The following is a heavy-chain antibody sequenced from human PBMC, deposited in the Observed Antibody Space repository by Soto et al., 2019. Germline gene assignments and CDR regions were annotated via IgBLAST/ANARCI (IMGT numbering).Heavy chain of an antibody. Sequence: SQTLSLTCAISGDSVSSNSAAWNWIRQSPSRGLEWLGKTYYRSKWYNEYAESVKSRITINPDTSKNQFSLQLNSVTPEDTAVYYCARGGRWGYSYGDYYYYGMDVWGQGTTVPVSS. CDR1: GDSVSSNSAA. CDR2: TYYRSKWYN. D-gene: IGHD5-18*01. J-gene: IGHJ6*02. V-gene: IGHV6-1*01. CDR3: ARGGRWGYSYGDYYYYGMDV.